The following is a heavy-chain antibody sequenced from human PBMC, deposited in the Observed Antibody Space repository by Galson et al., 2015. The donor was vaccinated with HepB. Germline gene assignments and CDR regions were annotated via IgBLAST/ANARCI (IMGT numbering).Heavy chain of an antibody. V-gene: IGHV1-69*02. CDR1: GGTFSSYT. CDR3: ARGPLRGGSFDI. CDR2: IIPILGIT. D-gene: IGHD3-10*01. J-gene: IGHJ3*02. Sequence: SVKVSCKASGGTFSSYTISWVRQAPGQGLEWMGRIIPILGITNNAQKFQGRVTITADKSTSTAYMDLSSLRSEDTAVYYCARGPLRGGSFDIWGQGTMVTVSS.